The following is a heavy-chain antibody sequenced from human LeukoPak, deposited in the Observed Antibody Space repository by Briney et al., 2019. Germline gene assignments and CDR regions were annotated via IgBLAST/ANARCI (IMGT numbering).Heavy chain of an antibody. D-gene: IGHD6-6*01. CDR3: ARDLHAEYSSDRFDP. Sequence: GASVKVSCKASGYNFTSYGISWVRQAPGQGLEWMGWISAYNGNTNYAQKLQGRVTMTTDTSTSTAYMELRSLRSDDTAVYYCARDLHAEYSSDRFDPWGQGTLVTVSS. CDR2: ISAYNGNT. CDR1: GYNFTSYG. J-gene: IGHJ5*02. V-gene: IGHV1-18*01.